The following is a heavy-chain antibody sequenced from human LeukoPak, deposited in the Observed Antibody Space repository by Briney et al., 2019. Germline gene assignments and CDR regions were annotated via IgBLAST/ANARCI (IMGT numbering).Heavy chain of an antibody. D-gene: IGHD2/OR15-2a*01. CDR1: GFTFSNYG. J-gene: IGHJ4*02. Sequence: GGSLRLSCAASGFTFSNYGMHWVRQAPGKGLEWVAFIRYDGTNKYYADSVKGRFTISRDNSKNTLYLQMNSLRAEDTAVYYCAKGRDFGQDYWGQGTLVTVSS. CDR2: IRYDGTNK. V-gene: IGHV3-30*02. CDR3: AKGRDFGQDY.